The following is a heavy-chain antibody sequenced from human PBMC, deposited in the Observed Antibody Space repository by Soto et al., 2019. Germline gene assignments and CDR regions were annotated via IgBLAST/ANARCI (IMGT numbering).Heavy chain of an antibody. CDR2: VNAGNDNT. CDR1: GYTFTNNV. D-gene: IGHD5-18*01. J-gene: IGHJ4*02. Sequence: QVPLVQSGAEVKKPGASVKVSCKTSGYTFTNNVIHWVRQAPGQRLEWMGWVNAGNDNTKWSREFQGRLTLTQDTSATTGYMALSSLTSVDSAICFCAIEVPYGYYRVDYWGQGTGVSVSS. V-gene: IGHV1-3*01. CDR3: AIEVPYGYYRVDY.